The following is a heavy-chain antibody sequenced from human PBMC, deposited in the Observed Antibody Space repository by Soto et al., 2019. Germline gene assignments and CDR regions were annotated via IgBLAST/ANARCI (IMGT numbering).Heavy chain of an antibody. CDR1: GYTFTNYD. CDR2: ISAHNGNK. Sequence: QVQLVQSGTEVKKPGASVKVSCKASGYTFTNYDISWVRQAPGQGLEWMAWISAHNGNKNYAEKFQGRVTMTTDTSTSTAYMEVRSLRSDDTAVYYCARGLQSYFGMDVWGQGTTVTVSS. D-gene: IGHD1-1*01. V-gene: IGHV1-18*01. CDR3: ARGLQSYFGMDV. J-gene: IGHJ6*02.